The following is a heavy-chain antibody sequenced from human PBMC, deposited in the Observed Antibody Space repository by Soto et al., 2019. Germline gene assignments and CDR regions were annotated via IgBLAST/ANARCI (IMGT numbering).Heavy chain of an antibody. CDR1: GGSISSGGYS. CDR2: MYHSGST. V-gene: IGHV4-30-2*01. D-gene: IGHD3-10*01. Sequence: SETLSLTCAVSGGSISSGGYSWSWIRQPPGKGLEWIGYMYHSGSTNYNPSLKSRVTISVDKSKNQFSLKLSSVTAADTAVYYCARSSAVEMAYDYWGQGTLVTVSS. J-gene: IGHJ4*02. CDR3: ARSSAVEMAYDY.